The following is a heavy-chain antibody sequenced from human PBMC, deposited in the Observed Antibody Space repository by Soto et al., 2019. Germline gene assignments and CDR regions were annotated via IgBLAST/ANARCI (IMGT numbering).Heavy chain of an antibody. CDR2: INAGNGNT. CDR1: GYTFTHYA. J-gene: IGHJ5*02. D-gene: IGHD6-13*01. V-gene: IGHV1-3*01. Sequence: QVQLVQSGAEVKKPVASVKVSCTASGYTFTHYAIHWVRHAPGQRLEWMGFINAGNGNTKYSQTFQGRLTFTKDTSASTAYMDLSSLRSEDTAIYYCARGLAADGAWGQGTLVTVSS. CDR3: ARGLAADGA.